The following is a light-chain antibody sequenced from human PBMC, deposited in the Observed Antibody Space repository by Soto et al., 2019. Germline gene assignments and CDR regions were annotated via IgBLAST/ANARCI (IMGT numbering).Light chain of an antibody. Sequence: DIQMTQSPSSLSASVGDRVTITCRASQGISTYLSWYQQKPGKVPKLLIYGASSLQTGVPSRFSGSGSGTEFIFTISSLQPEDFATYYCQQYHSSPTWTFGQGTKVEIK. CDR3: QQYHSSPTWT. CDR2: GAS. CDR1: QGISTY. J-gene: IGKJ1*01. V-gene: IGKV1-39*01.